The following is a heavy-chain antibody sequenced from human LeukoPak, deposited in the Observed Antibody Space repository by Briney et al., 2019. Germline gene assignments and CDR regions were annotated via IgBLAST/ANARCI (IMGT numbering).Heavy chain of an antibody. D-gene: IGHD4-17*01. Sequence: ASVKVSCKVSGYTLTEISMHWVRQAPGQGLEWMGGFNPEDVETIYARSFQGRLTVTEDTSTDTAYMELSSLRAEDTAMYYCATEIVGYGDVHYFDSWGQGTLVIVSS. V-gene: IGHV1-24*01. CDR2: FNPEDVET. J-gene: IGHJ4*02. CDR3: ATEIVGYGDVHYFDS. CDR1: GYTLTEIS.